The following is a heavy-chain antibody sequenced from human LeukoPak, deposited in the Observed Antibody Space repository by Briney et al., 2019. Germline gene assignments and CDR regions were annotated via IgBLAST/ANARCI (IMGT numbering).Heavy chain of an antibody. CDR3: ARDRDGSGSYYNKPPY. Sequence: GRSLRLSCAASGFTFSTYEINWVRQAPGKGLEWLSHISTSGSSIHYADSVKGRFTISRDNAKNSLYLQMNSLRAEDTAVYYCARDRDGSGSYYNKPPYWGQGTLVTVSS. V-gene: IGHV3-48*03. CDR2: ISTSGSSI. D-gene: IGHD3-10*01. CDR1: GFTFSTYE. J-gene: IGHJ4*02.